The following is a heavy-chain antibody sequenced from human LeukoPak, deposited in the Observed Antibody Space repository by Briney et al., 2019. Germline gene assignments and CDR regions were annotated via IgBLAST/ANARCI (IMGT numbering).Heavy chain of an antibody. J-gene: IGHJ5*02. V-gene: IGHV3-21*01. CDR3: ARDLYTGTTGIPQWFDP. Sequence: PGGSLRLSCAASGFTFSSYSMNWVRQAPGRGLEWVSSISSSSSYIYYADSVKGRFTISRDNAKNSLYLQMNSLRAEDTAVYYCARDLYTGTTGIPQWFDPWGQGTLVTVSS. CDR2: ISSSSSYI. CDR1: GFTFSSYS. D-gene: IGHD1-1*01.